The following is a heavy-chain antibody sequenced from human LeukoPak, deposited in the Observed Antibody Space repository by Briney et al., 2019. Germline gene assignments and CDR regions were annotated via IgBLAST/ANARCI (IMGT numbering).Heavy chain of an antibody. D-gene: IGHD6-19*01. CDR2: IYYSGST. CDR1: GGSLSGYY. CDR3: ARRATSGWLSDY. Sequence: PSETLSLTCTVSGGSLSGYYWSWIPQPPEKGVEWIGYIYYSGSTNYNRALESRVTISVDTSNTQFSVKLSSVTAADTAVYYCARRATSGWLSDYWGQGTLVTVSS. J-gene: IGHJ4*02. V-gene: IGHV4-59*08.